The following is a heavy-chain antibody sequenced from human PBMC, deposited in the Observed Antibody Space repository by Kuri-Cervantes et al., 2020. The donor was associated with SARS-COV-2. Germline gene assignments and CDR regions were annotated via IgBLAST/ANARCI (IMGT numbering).Heavy chain of an antibody. Sequence: LSLTCAASGFTFSNYDIHWVRQAPGKGLEWVAVISYDGSNKYYADSVKGRFTISRDNSKNTLYLQMNSLSAEDTAVYYCARDMACTSTSCYGFDYWGQGTLVTVSS. CDR3: ARDMACTSTSCYGFDY. V-gene: IGHV3-30*03. CDR1: GFTFSNYD. J-gene: IGHJ4*02. D-gene: IGHD2-2*01. CDR2: ISYDGSNK.